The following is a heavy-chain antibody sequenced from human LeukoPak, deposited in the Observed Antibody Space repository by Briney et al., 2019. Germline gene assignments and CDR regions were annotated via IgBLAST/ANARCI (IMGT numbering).Heavy chain of an antibody. CDR3: ARAGVSYYYYGMDV. J-gene: IGHJ6*02. V-gene: IGHV1-2*02. Sequence: ASVKVSCKASGYTFTGYYMHWVRQAPGQGLEWMGWINPNSGGTNYAQKFQGRVTMTRDTSISTAYMELNRLRSDDTAVYYCARAGVSYYYYGMDVWGQGTTVTVSS. CDR1: GYTFTGYY. CDR2: INPNSGGT.